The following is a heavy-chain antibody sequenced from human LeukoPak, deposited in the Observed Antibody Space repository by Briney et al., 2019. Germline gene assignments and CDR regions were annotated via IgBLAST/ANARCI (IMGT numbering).Heavy chain of an antibody. D-gene: IGHD1-26*01. CDR3: AKDRLSPEWELLLYFDY. Sequence: GGSLRLSCAASGFTFSSYGMHWVRQAPGKGLEWVAFIRSDGNNKYYADSVKGRFTISRDNSKNTLYLQMNSLRAEDTAVYYCAKDRLSPEWELLLYFDYWGQGTLVTVSS. CDR2: IRSDGNNK. V-gene: IGHV3-30*02. J-gene: IGHJ4*02. CDR1: GFTFSSYG.